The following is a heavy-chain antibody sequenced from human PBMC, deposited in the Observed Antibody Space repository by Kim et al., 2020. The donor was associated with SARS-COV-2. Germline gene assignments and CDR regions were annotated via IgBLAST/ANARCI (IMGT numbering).Heavy chain of an antibody. Sequence: GGSLRLSCAASGFTFSSYAMHWVRQAPGKGLEWVAVISYDGSNKYYADSVKGRFTISRDNSKNTLYLQMNSLRAEDTAVYYCARAQYQLGAFDIWGQGT. J-gene: IGHJ3*02. V-gene: IGHV3-30-3*01. CDR3: ARAQYQLGAFDI. D-gene: IGHD2-2*01. CDR1: GFTFSSYA. CDR2: ISYDGSNK.